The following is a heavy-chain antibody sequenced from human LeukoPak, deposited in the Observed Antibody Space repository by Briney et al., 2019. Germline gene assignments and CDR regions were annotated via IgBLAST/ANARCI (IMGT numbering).Heavy chain of an antibody. CDR1: GFTFSSYS. D-gene: IGHD2-2*01. J-gene: IGHJ6*02. Sequence: PGGSLRLSCAASGFTFSSYSMNWVRQALGKGLEWVSSISSSSSYIYYADSVKGRFTISRDNAKNSLYLQMNSLRAEDTAVYYCARGYCSSTSCRILGYYYGMDVWGQGTTVTVSS. CDR3: ARGYCSSTSCRILGYYYGMDV. V-gene: IGHV3-21*01. CDR2: ISSSSSYI.